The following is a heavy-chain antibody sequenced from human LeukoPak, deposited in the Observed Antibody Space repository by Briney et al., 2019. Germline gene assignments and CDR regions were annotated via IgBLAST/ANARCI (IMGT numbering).Heavy chain of an antibody. V-gene: IGHV4-59*01. CDR2: IYYSGST. D-gene: IGHD3-22*01. CDR3: ARGSKDSSGYYYNGY. J-gene: IGHJ4*02. Sequence: KPSETLSLTFTVSGGSISSYYWSWIRQPPGKGLEWIGYIYYSGSTNYNPSLKSRVTISVDMSKNQFSLKLSSVTAADTAVYYCARGSKDSSGYYYNGYWGQGTLVTVSS. CDR1: GGSISSYY.